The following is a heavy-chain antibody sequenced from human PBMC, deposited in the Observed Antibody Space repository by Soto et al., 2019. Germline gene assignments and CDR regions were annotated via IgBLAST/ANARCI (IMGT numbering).Heavy chain of an antibody. CDR3: ARGTSTWSPYGMDV. V-gene: IGHV1-2*02. Sequence: ASVKVSCKASGYTFTEYYMHWVRQAPGQGLEWMAWISPNNGGTNYAQKFQGRVTLTRDTSINTAYMELSRLRSDDTAVYYCARGTSTWSPYGMDVWGQGTTATVSS. J-gene: IGHJ6*02. CDR1: GYTFTEYY. D-gene: IGHD6-13*01. CDR2: ISPNNGGT.